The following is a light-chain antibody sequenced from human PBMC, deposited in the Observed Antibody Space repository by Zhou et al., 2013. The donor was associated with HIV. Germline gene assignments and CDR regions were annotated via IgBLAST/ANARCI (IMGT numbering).Light chain of an antibody. J-gene: IGLJ3*02. CDR3: SSYAGTSTWV. CDR2: EVN. V-gene: IGLV2-8*01. Sequence: QSALTQPPSASGTPGQSVTISCTGTSSDVGGYNYVAWYQLHPGKVPKIMIYEVNKRPSGVPDRFSGSKSGNTASLTVSGLQAEDEAEYYCSSYAGTSTWVFGGGTK. CDR1: SSDVGGYNY.